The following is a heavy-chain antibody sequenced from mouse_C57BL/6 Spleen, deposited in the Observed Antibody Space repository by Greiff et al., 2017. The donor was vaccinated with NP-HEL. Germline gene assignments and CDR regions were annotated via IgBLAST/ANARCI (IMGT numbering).Heavy chain of an antibody. V-gene: IGHV1-61*01. J-gene: IGHJ2*01. CDR3: ARYDYALYYFDY. D-gene: IGHD2-4*01. Sequence: VQLQQPGAELVRPGSSVKLSCKASGYTFTSYWMDWVKQRPGQGLEWIGNIYPSDSETHYNQKFKDKATLTVDKSSSTAYMQLSSLTSEDSAVYYCARYDYALYYFDYWGQGTTLTVSS. CDR2: IYPSDSET. CDR1: GYTFTSYW.